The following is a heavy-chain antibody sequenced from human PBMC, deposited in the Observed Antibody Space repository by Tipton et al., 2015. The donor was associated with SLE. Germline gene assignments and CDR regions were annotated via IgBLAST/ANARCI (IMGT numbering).Heavy chain of an antibody. Sequence: GLVKPSQTLSLTCAISGDSVSTNSAAWTWIRQSPSRGLEWLGRTYYRSKWYSDYAVSVKSRITINPDTSKNQFSLQLNSVTPEDTAVYYGARVWGTGSRGVDYWGQGTLVTVSS. CDR3: ARVWGTGSRGVDY. V-gene: IGHV6-1*01. CDR1: GDSVSTNSAA. D-gene: IGHD2-2*01. J-gene: IGHJ4*02. CDR2: TYYRSKWYS.